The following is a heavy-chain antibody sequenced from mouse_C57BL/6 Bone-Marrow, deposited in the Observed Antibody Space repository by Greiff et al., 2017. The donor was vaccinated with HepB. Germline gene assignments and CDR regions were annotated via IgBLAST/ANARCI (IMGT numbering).Heavy chain of an antibody. CDR3: ANITTVVGGYFDV. CDR2: IYPGDGDT. CDR1: GYAFSSSW. D-gene: IGHD1-1*01. J-gene: IGHJ1*03. Sequence: QVQLQQSGPELVKPGASVKISCKASGYAFSSSWMNWVKQRPGKGLEWIGRIYPGDGDTNYNGKFKGKATLTADKSSSTAYMQLSSLTSEDSAVYFCANITTVVGGYFDVWGTGTTVTVSS. V-gene: IGHV1-82*01.